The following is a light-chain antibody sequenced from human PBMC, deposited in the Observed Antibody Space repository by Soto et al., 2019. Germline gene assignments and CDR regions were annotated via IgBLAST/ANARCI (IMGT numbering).Light chain of an antibody. CDR3: CSYAGSSTWV. Sequence: QSVLTQPPSVSGAPGQRVTISCTGSRSNFGAGYDVHWYQQLPGTAPKLMIYEGSKRPSGVSNRFSGSKSGNTASLTISGLQAEDEADYYCCSYAGSSTWVFGTGTKVTVL. V-gene: IGLV1-40*01. CDR2: EGS. CDR1: RSNFGAGYD. J-gene: IGLJ1*01.